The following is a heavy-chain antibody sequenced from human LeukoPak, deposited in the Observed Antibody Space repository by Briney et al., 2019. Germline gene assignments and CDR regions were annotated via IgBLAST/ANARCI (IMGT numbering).Heavy chain of an antibody. CDR3: ARDNYVGNLDY. J-gene: IGHJ4*02. V-gene: IGHV3-30*04. CDR1: GFTFSRYT. D-gene: IGHD4-23*01. CDR2: VLYDGSNK. Sequence: GRTLRLSCAASGFTFSRYTMHWVRQTPSKGLEWGAIVLYDGSNKYYPDSVKGRFTISRDNSKNTVSLQMNSLRAEDTAVYYCARDNYVGNLDYWGQGTLVTVSS.